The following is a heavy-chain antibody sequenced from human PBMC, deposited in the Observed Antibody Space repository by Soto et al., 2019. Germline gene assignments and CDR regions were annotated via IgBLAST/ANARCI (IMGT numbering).Heavy chain of an antibody. V-gene: IGHV3-13*01. CDR3: ARGDPLNYGSYPYWHYYGMDV. Sequence: GGYLRHSCAAAAFIFSSYHVHRKPHAPGTGLEGVSVITTTGDTYYAASVKGRFTISRENAETSLYLQMNSLRAEDAAVYYCARGDPLNYGSYPYWHYYGMDVWGRGTAVTVSS. J-gene: IGHJ6*02. CDR1: AFIFSSYH. D-gene: IGHD2-8*02. CDR2: ITTTGDT.